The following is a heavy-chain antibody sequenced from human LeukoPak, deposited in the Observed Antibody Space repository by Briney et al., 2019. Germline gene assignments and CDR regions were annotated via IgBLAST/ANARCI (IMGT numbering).Heavy chain of an antibody. CDR3: ARDGLAAGTFDY. V-gene: IGHV3-21*01. J-gene: IGHJ4*02. D-gene: IGHD6-13*01. CDR2: ISSSSSYI. Sequence: GGSLRLSCAASGFTFSSYSMNWVRQAPGKGLEWVSSISSSSSYIYYADSVKGRFTISRDNAKNSLYLQMNSLRAEDTAVYYCARDGLAAGTFDYWGQGTLVTVSS. CDR1: GFTFSSYS.